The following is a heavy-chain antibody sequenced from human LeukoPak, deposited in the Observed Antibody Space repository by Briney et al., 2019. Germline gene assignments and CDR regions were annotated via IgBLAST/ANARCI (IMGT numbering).Heavy chain of an antibody. V-gene: IGHV3-23*01. CDR1: GFTFSSDA. CDR3: AKVQTGYSSSLYYFDY. J-gene: IGHJ4*02. CDR2: ISGSGGST. D-gene: IGHD6-13*01. Sequence: PGGSLRLSCAASGFTFSSDAMIWVRQAPGKGLEWISAISGSGGSTYYADSVKGRFTISRDNSKNTLYLQMNSLRAEDTAVYYCAKVQTGYSSSLYYFDYWGQGTLVTVSS.